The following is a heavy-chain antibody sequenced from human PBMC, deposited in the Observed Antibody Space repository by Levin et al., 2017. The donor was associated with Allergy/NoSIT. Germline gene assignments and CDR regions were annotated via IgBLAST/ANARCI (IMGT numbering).Heavy chain of an antibody. CDR2: ISSSSSYI. CDR1: GFTFSSYS. V-gene: IGHV3-21*01. J-gene: IGHJ6*02. Sequence: GASVKVSCAASGFTFSSYSMNWVRQAPGKGLEWVSSISSSSSYIYYADSVRGRFTISRDNAKNSLYLQMNSLRAEDTAVYYCARDRTGTTGWSYYYSGMDVWRQGTTVTVSS. CDR3: ARDRTGTTGWSYYYSGMDV. D-gene: IGHD1-7*01.